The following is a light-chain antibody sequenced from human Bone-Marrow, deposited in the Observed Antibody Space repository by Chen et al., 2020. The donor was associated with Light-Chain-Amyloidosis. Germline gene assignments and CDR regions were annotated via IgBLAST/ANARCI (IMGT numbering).Light chain of an antibody. J-gene: IGLJ1*01. V-gene: IGLV2-14*01. Sequence: QSALTQPASVSGSPGQSITISCTGTSSDVGGYNHVSWYQHHPGKAPKLMIYEVSNRPSGISNRFSGCKSGNTASLSISGLQAEDEADYYCSSYTSSVSYVFGSGTKVTVL. CDR1: SSDVGGYNH. CDR3: SSYTSSVSYV. CDR2: EVS.